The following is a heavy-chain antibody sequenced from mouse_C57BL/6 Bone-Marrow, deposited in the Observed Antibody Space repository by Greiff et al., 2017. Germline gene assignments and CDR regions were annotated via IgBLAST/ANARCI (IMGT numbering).Heavy chain of an antibody. J-gene: IGHJ3*01. Sequence: EVKVEESGGGLVQPGGSMKLSCAASGFTFSDAWMDWVRQSPEKGLEWVAEIRNKANNHATYYAESVKGRFTISRDDSKSSVYLQMNSLRAEDTGIYYCTRPRDYDDPAWFAYWGQGTLVTVSA. V-gene: IGHV6-6*01. CDR1: GFTFSDAW. CDR2: IRNKANNHAT. CDR3: TRPRDYDDPAWFAY. D-gene: IGHD2-4*01.